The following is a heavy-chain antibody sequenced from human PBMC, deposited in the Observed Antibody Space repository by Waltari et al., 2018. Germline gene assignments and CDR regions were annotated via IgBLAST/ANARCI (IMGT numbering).Heavy chain of an antibody. CDR3: AKALLHYEDSGMDV. CDR1: GFTFSSYA. Sequence: TASGFTFSSYAMSWVRQAPGKGLEWVSAISGSGGSTYYADSVKVRFTISRDNSKNTLYLQMNSLRAEDTAVYYCAKALLHYEDSGMDVWGQGTTVTVSS. J-gene: IGHJ6*02. CDR2: ISGSGGST. V-gene: IGHV3-23*01. D-gene: IGHD4-17*01.